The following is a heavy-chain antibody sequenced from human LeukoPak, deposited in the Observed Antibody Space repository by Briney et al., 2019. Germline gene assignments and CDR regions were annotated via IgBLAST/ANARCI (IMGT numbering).Heavy chain of an antibody. V-gene: IGHV3-74*03. D-gene: IGHD2-2*01. Sequence: GGSLRLSCAASGFTFSSYWMHWVRHAPGKGLVWVSRINDDGSTTTYAESVKGRLTISRDNAKSTLYLQMNSLRAEDTAVYYCVRGYCSSTSCLSRFADYWGQGTLVTVSS. CDR2: INDDGSTT. J-gene: IGHJ4*02. CDR1: GFTFSSYW. CDR3: VRGYCSSTSCLSRFADY.